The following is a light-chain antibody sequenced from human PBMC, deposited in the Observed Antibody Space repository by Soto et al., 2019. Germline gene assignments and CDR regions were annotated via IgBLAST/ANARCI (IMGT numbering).Light chain of an antibody. CDR2: NTN. J-gene: IGLJ2*01. CDR3: QSYDNRLSGAYAV. Sequence: QTVVTQEPSFSVSPGGTVTLTCGLSSDSVSASHFPSWYQQTPGQAPRTLIYNTNTRSSGVPDRFSGSILGNRAALTITGAQADDESDYYCQSYDNRLSGAYAVFGGGTKLTVL. CDR1: SDSVSASHF. V-gene: IGLV8-61*01.